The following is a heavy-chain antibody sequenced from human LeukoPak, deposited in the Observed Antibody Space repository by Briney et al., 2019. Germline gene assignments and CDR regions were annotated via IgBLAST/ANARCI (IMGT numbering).Heavy chain of an antibody. CDR2: ISGSGGST. D-gene: IGHD3-10*01. CDR3: AKTYSGSGSYYKGFDY. CDR1: GFTFSSYA. Sequence: GGALRLSCAASGFTFSSYAMSWGPQAPGKGLEWVSAISGSGGSTYYADSVKGRFTSSRDNSKITLFLQINSLRAEDTAVYYCAKTYSGSGSYYKGFDYWGQGTLVTVSS. J-gene: IGHJ4*02. V-gene: IGHV3-23*01.